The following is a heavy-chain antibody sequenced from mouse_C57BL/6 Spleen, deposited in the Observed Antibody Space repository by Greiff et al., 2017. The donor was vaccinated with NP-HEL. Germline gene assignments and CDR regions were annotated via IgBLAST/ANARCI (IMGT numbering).Heavy chain of an antibody. J-gene: IGHJ2*01. D-gene: IGHD1-1*01. Sequence: QVQLQQPGAELVRPGSSVKLSCKASGYTFTSYWMDWVKQRPGQGLEWIGNIYPSDSETHYNQKFKDKATLTVDKSSSTAYMQLSSLTSEDSAVYYCARVHYGGNFDYWGQGTTLTVSS. CDR1: GYTFTSYW. V-gene: IGHV1-61*01. CDR2: IYPSDSET. CDR3: ARVHYGGNFDY.